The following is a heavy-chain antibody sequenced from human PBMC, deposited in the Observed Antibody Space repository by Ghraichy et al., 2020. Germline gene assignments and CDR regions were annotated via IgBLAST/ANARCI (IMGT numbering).Heavy chain of an antibody. J-gene: IGHJ4*02. CDR1: GGSISSSSYY. Sequence: SETLSLTCTVSGGSISSSSYYWGWIRQPPGKGLEWIGSIYYSGSSYYNPSLKSRVTISVDTSKNQFSLKLSSVTAADTAVYYCASSPTVRSRGTFDYWGQGTLVTVSS. CDR3: ASSPTVRSRGTFDY. CDR2: IYYSGSS. D-gene: IGHD4-17*01. V-gene: IGHV4-39*01.